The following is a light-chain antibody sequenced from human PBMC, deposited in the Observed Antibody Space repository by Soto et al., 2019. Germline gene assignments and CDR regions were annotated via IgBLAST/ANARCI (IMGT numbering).Light chain of an antibody. CDR1: QSVSSY. CDR2: DAS. Sequence: EIVLTQSPATLSLSPGERATLSCRASQSVSSYLGWYQQKPGQAPRLLIYDASNRATGIPARFSGSGSGTDFTLTISSLEPEDFAVYYCQQRSNSERTFGGGTKVEIK. CDR3: QQRSNSERT. V-gene: IGKV3-11*01. J-gene: IGKJ4*01.